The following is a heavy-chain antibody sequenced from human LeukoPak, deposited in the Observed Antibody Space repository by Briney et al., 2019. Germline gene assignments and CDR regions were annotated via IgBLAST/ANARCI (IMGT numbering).Heavy chain of an antibody. CDR1: GYTFTGYY. CDR2: INPNSGGT. V-gene: IGHV1-2*02. J-gene: IGHJ5*02. CDR3: ARRPARKLNWFDP. Sequence: ASVKVSCKASGYTFTGYYMHWVRQAPGQGLEWMGWINPNSGGTNYAQKFQGRVTMTTDTSTSTAYMELRSLRSDDTAVYYCARRPARKLNWFDPWGQGTLVTVSS. D-gene: IGHD2-15*01.